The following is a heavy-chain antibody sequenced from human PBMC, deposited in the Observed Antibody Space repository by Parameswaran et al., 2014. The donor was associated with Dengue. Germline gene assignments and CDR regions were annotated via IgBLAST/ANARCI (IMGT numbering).Heavy chain of an antibody. J-gene: IGHJ4*02. CDR3: ARGGDYYGSGSPNFDY. Sequence: RWIRQPPGKGLEWIGYIYYSGSTYYNPSLKSRVTISVDTSKNQFSLKLSSVTAADTAVYYCARGGDYYGSGSPNFDYWGQGTLVTVSS. V-gene: IGHV4-30-4*01. CDR2: IYYSGST. D-gene: IGHD3-10*01.